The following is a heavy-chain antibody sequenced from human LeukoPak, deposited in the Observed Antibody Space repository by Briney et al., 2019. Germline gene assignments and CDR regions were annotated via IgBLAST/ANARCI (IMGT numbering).Heavy chain of an antibody. V-gene: IGHV4-31*11. CDR3: ARASAAGTHLDY. J-gene: IGHJ4*02. D-gene: IGHD6-13*01. Sequence: SETLSLTCAVYGGSFSGYYWSWIRLHPGKGREWIGYIYYSGSTYYNPSLKSRVTISVDTSKNQFSLKLSSVTAADTAVYYCARASAAGTHLDYWGQGTLVTVSS. CDR1: GGSFSGYY. CDR2: IYYSGST.